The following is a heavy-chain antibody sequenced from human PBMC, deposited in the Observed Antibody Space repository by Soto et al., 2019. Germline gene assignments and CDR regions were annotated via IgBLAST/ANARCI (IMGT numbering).Heavy chain of an antibody. Sequence: GPSVKVSCKASGGTFSSYTISWVRQAPGQGLEWMGRIIPILGIANYAQKFQGRVTITADKSTSTAYMELSSLRSEDTAVYYCARHYCSGGSCYSWSPWYFDYWGQGTLVTVSS. D-gene: IGHD2-15*01. V-gene: IGHV1-69*02. CDR3: ARHYCSGGSCYSWSPWYFDY. CDR1: GGTFSSYT. J-gene: IGHJ4*02. CDR2: IIPILGIA.